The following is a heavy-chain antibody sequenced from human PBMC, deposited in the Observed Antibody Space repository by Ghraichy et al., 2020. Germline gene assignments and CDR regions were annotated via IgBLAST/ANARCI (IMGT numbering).Heavy chain of an antibody. Sequence: SETLSLTCTVSGYAINSGYDWGWIRQPPGKGLVWIACMFHNGYTYYNPSLKSRVTMSIDTSKNQFSLKLRFVTAADTAVYYCARVSYYDTIGHYYFDYWGQGTVVTVSS. CDR1: GYAINSGYD. J-gene: IGHJ4*02. V-gene: IGHV4-38-2*02. D-gene: IGHD3-22*01. CDR3: ARVSYYDTIGHYYFDY. CDR2: MFHNGYT.